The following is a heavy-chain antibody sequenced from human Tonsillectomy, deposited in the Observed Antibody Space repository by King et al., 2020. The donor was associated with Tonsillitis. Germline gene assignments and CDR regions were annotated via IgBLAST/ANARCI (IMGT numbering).Heavy chain of an antibody. V-gene: IGHV2-70*11. CDR3: ARIPYYYDSSSYYSVFDY. J-gene: IGHJ4*02. CDR2: IDWDDDK. CDR1: GFSLSTSGMC. D-gene: IGHD3-22*01. Sequence: VTLKESGPALVKPTQTLTLTCTFSGFSLSTSGMCVSWIRQPPGKALEWLARIDWDDDKYYSTSLKTRLTISKDTSKNQVVLTMTNMDPVDTATYYCARIPYYYDSSSYYSVFDYWGERTLVTVSS.